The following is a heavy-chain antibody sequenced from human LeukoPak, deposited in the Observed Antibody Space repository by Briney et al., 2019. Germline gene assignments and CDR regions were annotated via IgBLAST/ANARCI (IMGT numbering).Heavy chain of an antibody. CDR1: GGSINSYY. D-gene: IGHD5-12*01. V-gene: IGHV4-4*07. J-gene: IGHJ4*02. Sequence: SETLSLTCTLSGGSINSYYWSWIRQPAGKGLEWSWRFYSGGSTDYNPSLKSRVTMSVDKSKNQFSLKLSSVTAADTAVYYCARVYSGYDLPGSLANYYFDYWGQGTLVSVSS. CDR2: FYSGGST. CDR3: ARVYSGYDLPGSLANYYFDY.